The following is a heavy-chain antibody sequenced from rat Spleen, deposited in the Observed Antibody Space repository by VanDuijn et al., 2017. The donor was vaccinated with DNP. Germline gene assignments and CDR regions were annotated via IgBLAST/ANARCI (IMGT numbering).Heavy chain of an antibody. J-gene: IGHJ2*01. CDR2: INKDSSTI. V-gene: IGHV4-2*01. CDR3: ATDDYYYSSYGGYYFDY. Sequence: EVKLVESGGGLVQPGRSLKLSCAASGFIFFDYWMGWVRQAPGKGLEWIGQINKDSSTINYIPTLKEKITISRDNAQNTLYLQMDSLRSEDTATYYCATDDYYYSSYGGYYFDYWSQGVMVTVSA. CDR1: GFIFFDYW. D-gene: IGHD1-2*01.